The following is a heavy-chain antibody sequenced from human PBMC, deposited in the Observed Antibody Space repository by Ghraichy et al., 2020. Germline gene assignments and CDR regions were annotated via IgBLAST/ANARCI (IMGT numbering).Heavy chain of an antibody. CDR2: INRDGSEE. CDR3: ARVRGSYDISDY. V-gene: IGHV3-7*01. Sequence: GGSLRLSCTASGFIFSNYWISWVRQAPGKGLEWVANINRDGSEENYEDSVKGRFTISRDHAKNSLYLQMSSLRVEDTAVYFCARVRGSYDISDYWGQGTLVTVSS. J-gene: IGHJ4*02. CDR1: GFIFSNYW. D-gene: IGHD3-16*01.